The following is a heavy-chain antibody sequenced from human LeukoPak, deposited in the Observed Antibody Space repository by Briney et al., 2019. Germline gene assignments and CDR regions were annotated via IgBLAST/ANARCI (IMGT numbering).Heavy chain of an antibody. CDR1: GFSLRGYA. V-gene: IGHV3-30*14. J-gene: IGHJ4*02. Sequence: GGSLRLSCVASGFSLRGYAMHWVRQAPGKGGLGWVTMISYDGRDQYYADSVKGRFTISRDNSKNSLYLQMNSLRAEDTAIYYCARDSPDYGGKGFDYWGQGTLATVSS. CDR2: ISYDGRDQ. CDR3: ARDSPDYGGKGFDY. D-gene: IGHD4-23*01.